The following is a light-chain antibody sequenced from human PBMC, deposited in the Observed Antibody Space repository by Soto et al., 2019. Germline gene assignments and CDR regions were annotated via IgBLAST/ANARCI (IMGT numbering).Light chain of an antibody. Sequence: DIVLTKSPGTLSLSPGERATLSCRASQSVRSRYLAWYQQKAGQAPMLLIYDASRRATGIPDRFSGSGSGTDFTLTISRLEPEDFAVYYCQQYGSSVTFGGGTKVEIK. J-gene: IGKJ4*01. V-gene: IGKV3-20*01. CDR1: QSVRSRY. CDR2: DAS. CDR3: QQYGSSVT.